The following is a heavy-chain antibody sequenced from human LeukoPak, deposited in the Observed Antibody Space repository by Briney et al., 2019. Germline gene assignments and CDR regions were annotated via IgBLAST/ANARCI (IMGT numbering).Heavy chain of an antibody. CDR2: IRGKAYGGTT. V-gene: IGHV3-49*03. Sequence: GGSLRLSCTASGFTFGDYAMSWFRQAPGKGLEWVGFIRGKAYGGTTEYAASVKGRFTISRDDSKSIAYLQMNSLKTEDTAVYYCTRDLIRRDGYNSGYWGQGTLVTVSS. CDR1: GFTFGDYA. D-gene: IGHD5-24*01. J-gene: IGHJ4*02. CDR3: TRDLIRRDGYNSGY.